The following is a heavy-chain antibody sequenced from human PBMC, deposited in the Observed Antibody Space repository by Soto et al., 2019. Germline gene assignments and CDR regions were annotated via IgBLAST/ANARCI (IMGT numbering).Heavy chain of an antibody. CDR1: GFSLTTSGVG. D-gene: IGHD3-3*01. J-gene: IGHJ4*02. CDR3: AHRVLRTVFGLVTTTAIFFDF. CDR2: IYWDDDK. Sequence: QITLNESGPTVVRPTETLTLTCRFSGFSLTTSGVGVGWIRQSPGKAPEWLALIYWDDDKRYSASLKSRLTITKDTSKNQVVLTVSDLVPMDTATYYCAHRVLRTVFGLVTTTAIFFDFWGPGTPVAVSS. V-gene: IGHV2-5*02.